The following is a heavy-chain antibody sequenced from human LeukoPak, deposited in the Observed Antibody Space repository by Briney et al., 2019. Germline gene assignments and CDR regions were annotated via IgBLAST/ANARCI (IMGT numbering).Heavy chain of an antibody. J-gene: IGHJ4*02. Sequence: PGGSLRLSCAASGFTFSSYSMNWVRQAPGKGLEWVSSISSSSSYIYYADSVKGRFTISRDNAKNSLYLQMNSLRAGDTAVYYCASGERFLEWLFDYWGQGTLVTVSS. D-gene: IGHD3-3*01. CDR3: ASGERFLEWLFDY. CDR1: GFTFSSYS. CDR2: ISSSSSYI. V-gene: IGHV3-21*01.